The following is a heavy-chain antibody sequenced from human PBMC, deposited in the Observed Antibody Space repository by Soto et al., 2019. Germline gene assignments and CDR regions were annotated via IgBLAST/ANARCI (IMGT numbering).Heavy chain of an antibody. J-gene: IGHJ6*02. V-gene: IGHV1-2*04. CDR1: GYTFTGYY. D-gene: IGHD3-10*01. CDR2: INPNSGGT. CDR3: AREEVVGRVVWFGERDRDYYYGMDV. Sequence: ASVKVSCKASGYTFTGYYMHWVRQAPGQGLEWMGWINPNSGGTNYAQKFQGWVTMTRDTSISTAYMELSRLRSDDTAVYYCAREEVVGRVVWFGERDRDYYYGMDVWGQGTTVTVSS.